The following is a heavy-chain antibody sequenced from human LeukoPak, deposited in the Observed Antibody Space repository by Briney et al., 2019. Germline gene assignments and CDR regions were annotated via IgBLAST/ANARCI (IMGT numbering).Heavy chain of an antibody. CDR2: ISWDGGST. V-gene: IGHV3-43*01. J-gene: IGHJ6*02. D-gene: IGHD5/OR15-5a*01. CDR3: AKDLSVRNYYYYGMDV. CDR1: GFTLDDYT. Sequence: SGGSLRLSCAASGFTLDDYTMHWVRQAPGKGLEWVSLISWDGGSTYYADSVKGRFTISRDNSKNSLYLQMNSLRTEDAALYYCAKDLSVRNYYYYGMDVWGQGTTVTVSS.